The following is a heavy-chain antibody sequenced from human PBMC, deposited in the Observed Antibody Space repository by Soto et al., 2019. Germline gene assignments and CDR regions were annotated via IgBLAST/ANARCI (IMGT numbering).Heavy chain of an antibody. CDR3: ATPLRGSGSYLYYYYYYGMDV. V-gene: IGHV3-30-3*01. CDR1: GFTFSSYA. J-gene: IGHJ6*02. CDR2: ISYDGSNK. Sequence: HPGGSLRLSCAASGFTFSSYAMHWVRQAPGKGLEWVAVISYDGSNKYYADTVKGRFTISRDNSKNTLYLQMNSLRAEDTAVYYCATPLRGSGSYLYYYYYYGMDVWGQGTTVTVSS. D-gene: IGHD3-10*01.